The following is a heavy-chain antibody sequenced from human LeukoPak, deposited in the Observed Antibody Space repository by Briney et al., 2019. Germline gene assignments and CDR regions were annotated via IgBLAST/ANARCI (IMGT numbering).Heavy chain of an antibody. Sequence: SETMSLTCTVSGGSISSYYWSWIRQPAGKGLEWIGRIYTSGSTNYNPSLKSRVTMSVDTSKRQFSLKLSSVTAADTAVYYCARAPIMITFGGVIPDDAFDIWGQGTMVTVSS. D-gene: IGHD3-16*02. J-gene: IGHJ3*02. CDR3: ARAPIMITFGGVIPDDAFDI. CDR2: IYTSGST. CDR1: GGSISSYY. V-gene: IGHV4-4*07.